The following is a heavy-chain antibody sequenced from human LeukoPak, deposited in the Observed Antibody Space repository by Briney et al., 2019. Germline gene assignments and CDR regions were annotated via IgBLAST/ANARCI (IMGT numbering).Heavy chain of an antibody. D-gene: IGHD3-22*01. CDR2: ISGSGGST. CDR3: AGAAYDNSGYLTL. J-gene: IGHJ4*02. V-gene: IGHV3-23*01. Sequence: GGSLRLSCAASGFTFSNYAMSWVRQAPGKGLEWVSTISGSGGSTFYADSVKGRFTTSRDNSRNTLYLQMNSLRAEDTAVYYCAGAAYDNSGYLTLWGQGTLVTVSS. CDR1: GFTFSNYA.